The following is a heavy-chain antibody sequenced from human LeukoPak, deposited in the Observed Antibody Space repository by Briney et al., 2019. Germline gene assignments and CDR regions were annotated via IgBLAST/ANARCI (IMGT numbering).Heavy chain of an antibody. CDR3: ASSNGMVRGVKDY. Sequence: GASVKVSCKASGGTFSSYTISWVRQAPGQGLEWMGRIIPILGTANYAQKFQGRVTITADKSTSTAYMELSSLRSEDTAVYYCASSNGMVRGVKDYWGQGTLVTVSS. J-gene: IGHJ4*02. CDR2: IIPILGTA. D-gene: IGHD3-10*01. CDR1: GGTFSSYT. V-gene: IGHV1-69*08.